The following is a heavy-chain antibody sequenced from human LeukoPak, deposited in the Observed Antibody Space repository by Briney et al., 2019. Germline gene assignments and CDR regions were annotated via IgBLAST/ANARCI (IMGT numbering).Heavy chain of an antibody. CDR3: ARDLPSTSNWELDY. D-gene: IGHD7-27*01. Sequence: GASVTVSCKASGYTFIDYYIHWVRQAPGQGLEWMGRINPYIPNTGDKDYAQIFQGRVTMTRDTSISTAFMELSRLTSDDTAVYYCARDLPSTSNWELDYWGQGTLVTVSS. CDR1: GYTFIDYY. J-gene: IGHJ4*02. V-gene: IGHV1-2*06. CDR2: INPYIPNTGDK.